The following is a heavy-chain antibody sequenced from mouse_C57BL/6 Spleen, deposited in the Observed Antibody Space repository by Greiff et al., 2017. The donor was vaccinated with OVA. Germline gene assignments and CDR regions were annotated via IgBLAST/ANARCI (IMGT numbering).Heavy chain of an antibody. Sequence: VQLQQSGAELVRPGASVTLSCKASGYTFTDYEMHWVKQTPVHGLEWIGAIDPETGGTAYKQKFKGKAILTADKSSSTAYMELRSLTSEDSAVYYCTREGVWDGDWGQGTTLTVSS. J-gene: IGHJ2*01. CDR2: IDPETGGT. CDR1: GYTFTDYE. D-gene: IGHD4-1*01. CDR3: TREGVWDGD. V-gene: IGHV1-15*01.